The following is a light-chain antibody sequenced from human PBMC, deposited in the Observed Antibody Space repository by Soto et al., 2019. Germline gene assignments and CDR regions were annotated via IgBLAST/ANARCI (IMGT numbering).Light chain of an antibody. V-gene: IGLV1-44*01. Sequence: QSVLTQPPSASGTPGQRVTISCSGSSSNIGSNNVNWYQQLPGTAPKLLIYSHNQRPSGVPDRFSGSKSGTSASLAISGRQSEDEADYFCAAWDDSLNGPVFGTGTKLTVL. J-gene: IGLJ1*01. CDR1: SSNIGSNN. CDR3: AAWDDSLNGPV. CDR2: SHN.